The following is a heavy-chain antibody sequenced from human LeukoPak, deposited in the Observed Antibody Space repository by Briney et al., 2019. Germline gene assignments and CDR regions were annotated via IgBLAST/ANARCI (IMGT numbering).Heavy chain of an antibody. J-gene: IGHJ4*02. Sequence: SDTLSLTCAVSGGTISIGSNYWGWIRQSPRTGLEWIGNVLYNGKTYYNPSLRGRVTISVETLKSQFSLKLTSVIASDTAVYYCVRAFGAPAGSLDFWGQGILVTVSS. CDR3: VRAFGAPAGSLDF. CDR2: VLYNGKT. D-gene: IGHD3-16*01. CDR1: GGTISIGSNY. V-gene: IGHV4-39*01.